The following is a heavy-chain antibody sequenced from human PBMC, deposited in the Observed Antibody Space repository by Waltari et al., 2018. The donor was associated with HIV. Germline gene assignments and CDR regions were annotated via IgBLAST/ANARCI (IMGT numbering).Heavy chain of an antibody. Sequence: QVQLQESGPGLVKPSAPLSPTCTVSGPSISIHSHHSPWVRQPPAKGLEWIGNIFYSGNNDYNPSLKSRVTISIETAKKHFSLKLTSVTAADTAVYDGARRGGATVTSYYYYGLDVWGQGTTVTVSS. CDR2: IFYSGNN. CDR1: GPSISIHSHH. V-gene: IGHV4-39*02. CDR3: ARRGGATVTSYYYYGLDV. D-gene: IGHD4-17*01. J-gene: IGHJ6*02.